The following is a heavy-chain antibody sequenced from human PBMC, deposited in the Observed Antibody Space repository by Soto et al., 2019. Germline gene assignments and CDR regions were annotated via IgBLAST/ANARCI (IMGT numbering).Heavy chain of an antibody. D-gene: IGHD4-17*01. V-gene: IGHV3-7*01. Sequence: EVQLVESGGALVQPGGSLRLSCEASGFIFSNYWMTWVRQAPGKGLEWLANIKEDGSEKYYVDSVKGRFTLSRDNGKNSLFLYMHSLRAEDTAVYYCARDRYGDPRGCEAWGQGTPVIVSS. CDR3: ARDRYGDPRGCEA. J-gene: IGHJ5*02. CDR1: GFIFSNYW. CDR2: IKEDGSEK.